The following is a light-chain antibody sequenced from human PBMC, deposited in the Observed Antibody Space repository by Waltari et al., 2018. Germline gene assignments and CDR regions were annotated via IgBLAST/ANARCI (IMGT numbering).Light chain of an antibody. V-gene: IGKV3-20*01. CDR2: AAS. J-gene: IGKJ2*01. CDR1: QSLSRSR. CDR3: QQYGSSVMYT. Sequence: VLTQSPGTLALSPGEGATLSCRASQSLSRSRLAWYQQKPGHAPRLLIYAASSRATGIPDRFSGSGSGTDFSLTISRVEPEDFAVYYCQQYGSSVMYTFGQGTKLEIQ.